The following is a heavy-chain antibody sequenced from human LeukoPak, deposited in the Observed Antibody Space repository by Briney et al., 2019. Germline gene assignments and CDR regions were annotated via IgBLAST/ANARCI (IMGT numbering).Heavy chain of an antibody. J-gene: IGHJ6*03. D-gene: IGHD6-19*01. CDR2: ISAYNGNT. V-gene: IGHV1-18*01. Sequence: ASXXVSCKASGYTFTSYGISWVRQAHGQGGEWMGWISAYNGNTNYAQKLQGRDTMTTDTSTRTDYMEMRSLRSDDTAVYYCARDHVAVAPYYMDVWGKGTTVTVSS. CDR3: ARDHVAVAPYYMDV. CDR1: GYTFTSYG.